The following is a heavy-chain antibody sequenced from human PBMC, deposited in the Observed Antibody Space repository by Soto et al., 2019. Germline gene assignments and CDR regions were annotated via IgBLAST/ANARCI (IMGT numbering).Heavy chain of an antibody. Sequence: SETLSLTCTVSGASISGFYWSWIRKSAGKGLEWIGRIYATGTTDYNPSLKSRVMMSVDTSKKQFSLKLRSVTAADTAVYYCVRDGTKTLRDCFDPWGQGIPVTVSS. D-gene: IGHD1-1*01. CDR3: VRDGTKTLRDCFDP. V-gene: IGHV4-4*07. CDR2: IYATGTT. J-gene: IGHJ5*02. CDR1: GASISGFY.